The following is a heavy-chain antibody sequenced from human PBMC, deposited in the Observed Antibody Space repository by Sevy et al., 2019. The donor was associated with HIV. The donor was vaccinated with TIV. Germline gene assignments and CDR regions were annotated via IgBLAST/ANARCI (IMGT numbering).Heavy chain of an antibody. CDR1: GGSISGSSYY. V-gene: IGHV4-39*02. CDR3: ARPAVAGTTHAFGI. D-gene: IGHD6-19*01. J-gene: IGHJ3*02. Sequence: SETLSLTCTVSGGSISGSSYYWGWIRQPPGKGLEWVGSIYYSGTTHYNPSLKSRVTLSVDTSKNHLFLKVRSVTAADTAVYYCARPAVAGTTHAFGIWGQGTMVTVSS. CDR2: IYYSGTT.